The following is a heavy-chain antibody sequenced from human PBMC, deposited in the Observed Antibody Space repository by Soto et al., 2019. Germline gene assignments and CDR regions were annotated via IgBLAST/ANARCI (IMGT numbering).Heavy chain of an antibody. CDR2: VSDDGVTK. CDR3: YSSGW. J-gene: IGHJ4*02. V-gene: IGHV3-30*04. D-gene: IGHD6-19*01. Sequence: QVQLVESGGGVVQPGRSLRLSCAASGFTFGSFAMYWVRQAPGKGLEWVALVSDDGVTKYYADSVTGRFTISRDNSKNTLYLEMNSLRTEDTAVYYGYSSGWWGQGTLVTVSS. CDR1: GFTFGSFA.